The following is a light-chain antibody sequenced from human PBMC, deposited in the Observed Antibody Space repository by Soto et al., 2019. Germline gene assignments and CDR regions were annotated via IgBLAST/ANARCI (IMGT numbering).Light chain of an antibody. V-gene: IGKV3-15*01. CDR1: QSVSSN. Sequence: EIVMTQSPATLPVSPGERATLSCSASQSVSSNVAWYQQKPGQAPRLLINGALIRATGIPARFSGSGKSGTEFTLTISSLQSEDFAVYYCQQYNNWPITFGQGTRLEIK. CDR2: GAL. CDR3: QQYNNWPIT. J-gene: IGKJ5*01.